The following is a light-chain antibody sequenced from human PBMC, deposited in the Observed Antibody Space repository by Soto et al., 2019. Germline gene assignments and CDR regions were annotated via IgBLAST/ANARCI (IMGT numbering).Light chain of an antibody. V-gene: IGKV3-20*01. CDR3: QQYGRSPGT. CDR2: GAS. CDR1: QSVSSSY. J-gene: IGKJ1*01. Sequence: EIVLTQSPGTLSLSPGERATLSCRPSQSVSSSYLAWYQQKPGQAPRLLIYGASSRATGIPDRFSGSGSGPDFTLTISRLEPEDFAVYYCQQYGRSPGTFGQGTKVEIK.